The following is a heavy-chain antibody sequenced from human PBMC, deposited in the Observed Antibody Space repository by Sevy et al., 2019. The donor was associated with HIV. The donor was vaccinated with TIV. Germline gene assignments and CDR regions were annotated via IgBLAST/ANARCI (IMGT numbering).Heavy chain of an antibody. CDR2: ISGSGGST. J-gene: IGHJ4*02. CDR1: GFTFSSYA. D-gene: IGHD1-1*01. CDR3: AKERGVPWGAYYFDY. V-gene: IGHV3-23*01. Sequence: GGSLRLSCAASGFTFSSYAMSWVRQAPGKGLEWVSGISGSGGSTYYADSMKGRFTISRDNSKNTLYLQMNSLRAEDTAVYYCAKERGVPWGAYYFDYWGQGTLVTVSS.